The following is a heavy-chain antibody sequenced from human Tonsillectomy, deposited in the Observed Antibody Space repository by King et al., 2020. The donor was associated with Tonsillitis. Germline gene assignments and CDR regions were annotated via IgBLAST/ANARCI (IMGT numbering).Heavy chain of an antibody. CDR2: INPDGSEE. V-gene: IGHV3-7*01. CDR1: GFTFNSHW. J-gene: IGHJ4*02. D-gene: IGHD1-26*01. CDR3: ARDGRLLFY. Sequence: VQLVESGGGLVQPGGSLRLSCTASGFTFNSHWMSWVRQAPGKGLEYVANINPDGSEENYVDSVKGRFTNFRDNAKNSLYLQMYSLRAEDTAVYYCARDGRLLFYWGQGTLVTVSS.